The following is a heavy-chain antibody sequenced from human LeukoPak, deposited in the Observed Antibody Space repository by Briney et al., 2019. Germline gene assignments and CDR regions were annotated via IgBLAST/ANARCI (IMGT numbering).Heavy chain of an antibody. J-gene: IGHJ3*02. Sequence: GGSLRLSCAASGFTFTTYGMHWVRQAPGKGLEWVAYVSFDGKNQKYVDSVKGRFSISRDNSKNTLYLQMNSLRAEDTAVYYCAREIYPPAFDIWGQGTMVTVSS. CDR2: VSFDGKNQ. CDR1: GFTFTTYG. D-gene: IGHD2-2*02. V-gene: IGHV3-30*02. CDR3: AREIYPPAFDI.